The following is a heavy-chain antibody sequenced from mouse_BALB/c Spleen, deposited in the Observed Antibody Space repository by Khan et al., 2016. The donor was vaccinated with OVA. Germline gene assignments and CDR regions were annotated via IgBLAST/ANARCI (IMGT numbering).Heavy chain of an antibody. CDR1: GYSITSGYG. Sequence: EVKLLESGPGLVKPSQSLSLTCTVTGYSITSGYGWNWIRQFPGNQLEWMGYISYSGSTNYNPSLKIRISITRDTSKNQFFLQLNSVTTEDTATYYCARTARIKYWGQGTTLTVSS. CDR2: ISYSGST. V-gene: IGHV3-2*02. J-gene: IGHJ2*01. CDR3: ARTARIKY. D-gene: IGHD1-2*01.